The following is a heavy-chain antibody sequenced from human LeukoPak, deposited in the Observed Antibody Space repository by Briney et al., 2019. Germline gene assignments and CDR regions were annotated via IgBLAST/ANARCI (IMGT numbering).Heavy chain of an antibody. Sequence: PSETLSLTCAVSGGSISSGGYSWSWIRQPPGKGLEWIGYIYHSGSTYYNPSLKSRVTISVDTSKNQFSLKLSSVTAADTAVYYCARAFYDSSGYPGPFDYWGQGTLVTVSS. J-gene: IGHJ4*02. CDR3: ARAFYDSSGYPGPFDY. V-gene: IGHV4-30-2*02. D-gene: IGHD3-22*01. CDR2: IYHSGST. CDR1: GGSISSGGYS.